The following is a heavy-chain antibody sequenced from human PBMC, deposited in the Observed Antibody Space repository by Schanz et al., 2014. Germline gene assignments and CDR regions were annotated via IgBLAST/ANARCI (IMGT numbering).Heavy chain of an antibody. V-gene: IGHV1-46*01. CDR2: INPIDGST. D-gene: IGHD2-2*01. CDR1: GYSFTSYY. Sequence: QVQLVQSGAEMKKPGASVKVSCKAFGYSFTSYYIHWVRQAPGQGLEWMGLINPIDGSTTYVWGFHGRLTMTRDTSRTTVYMDLSTLRSEDTAVYYCARTEAYCSSFDCTIGPDFRYWGQGTLVTVSS. J-gene: IGHJ4*02. CDR3: ARTEAYCSSFDCTIGPDFRY.